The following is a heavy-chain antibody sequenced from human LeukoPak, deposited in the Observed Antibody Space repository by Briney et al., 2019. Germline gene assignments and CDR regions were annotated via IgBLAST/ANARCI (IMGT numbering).Heavy chain of an antibody. V-gene: IGHV4-59*11. CDR1: GGSISPHY. CDR3: TREVSTVTFDY. J-gene: IGHJ4*02. CDR2: VYYNGLT. Sequence: SETLSLTCTVSGGSISPHYWTWIRQTPGKGLEWIGYVYYNGLTNYNASLRSRLILSVDTARNQVSLKLTSVTAADTAVYYCTREVSTVTFDYWGQGTLVTVSS. D-gene: IGHD4-17*01.